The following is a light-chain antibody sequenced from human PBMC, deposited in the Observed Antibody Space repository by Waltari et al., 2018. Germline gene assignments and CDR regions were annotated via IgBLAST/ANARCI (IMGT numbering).Light chain of an antibody. V-gene: IGLV3-25*03. J-gene: IGLJ3*02. Sequence: SYELTQPPSVSVSPGQTARITCSGDALPKQYAYWYQQKPGQAPVLVIYKDRERPSGIPERFSGSSSGTTVTLTISGVQAEDEADYYCQSADSSGTKVFGGGTKLTVL. CDR2: KDR. CDR1: ALPKQY. CDR3: QSADSSGTKV.